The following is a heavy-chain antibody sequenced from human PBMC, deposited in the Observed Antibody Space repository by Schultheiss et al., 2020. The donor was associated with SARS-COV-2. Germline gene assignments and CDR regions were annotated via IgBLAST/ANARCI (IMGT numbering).Heavy chain of an antibody. CDR3: ARPSTMRGPRAFDI. D-gene: IGHD3-10*01. Sequence: GSLRLSCTVSGGSISSYYWSWIRQPPGKGLEWIGYIYYSGSTNYNPSLKSRVTISVDTSKNQFSLKLSSVTAADTAVYYCARPSTMRGPRAFDIWGQGTMVTVSS. CDR2: IYYSGST. CDR1: GGSISSYY. V-gene: IGHV4-59*08. J-gene: IGHJ3*02.